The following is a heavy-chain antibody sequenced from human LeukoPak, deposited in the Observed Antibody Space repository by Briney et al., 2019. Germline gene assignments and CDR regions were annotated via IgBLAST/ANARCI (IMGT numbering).Heavy chain of an antibody. CDR1: GGSFSGYY. J-gene: IGHJ3*02. D-gene: IGHD3-16*02. Sequence: SETLSLTCAVYGGSFSGYYWSWIRQPPGKGLEWIGEINHSGSTNYNPSLKSRVTISVDTSKNPFSLKLSSVTAADTAVYYCARVYDYVWGSYRFSDAFDIWGQGTMVTVSS. V-gene: IGHV4-34*01. CDR3: ARVYDYVWGSYRFSDAFDI. CDR2: INHSGST.